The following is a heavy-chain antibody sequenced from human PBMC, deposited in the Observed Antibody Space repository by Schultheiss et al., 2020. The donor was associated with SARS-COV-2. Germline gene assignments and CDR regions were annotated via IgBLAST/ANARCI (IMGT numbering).Heavy chain of an antibody. J-gene: IGHJ5*02. CDR1: GYTFSNFG. V-gene: IGHV1-18*01. D-gene: IGHD4-17*01. CDR2: ISAYNGNT. Sequence: ASVKVSCKASGYTFSNFGFAWVRQAPGQGLEWMGWISAYNGNTKNAQTLQDRVTMTTDTSTSTAYMELRSLRSDDTAVYYCARDWVTTVPTGWFDPWGQGTLVTVSS. CDR3: ARDWVTTVPTGWFDP.